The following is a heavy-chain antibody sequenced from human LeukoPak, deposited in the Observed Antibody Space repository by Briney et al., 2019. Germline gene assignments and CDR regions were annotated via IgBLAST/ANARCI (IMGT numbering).Heavy chain of an antibody. V-gene: IGHV3-74*01. CDR3: ARELPFAY. CDR2: ISGDGGST. CDR1: GFTFSSYW. Sequence: PGGSLRLSCAASGFTFSSYWMHWVRQAPGKGLVWVSRISGDGGSTTYAESMKGRFTISRDNAKNTLYMQMNSLRAEDTAVYYCARELPFAYWGQGTLVTVSS. J-gene: IGHJ4*02.